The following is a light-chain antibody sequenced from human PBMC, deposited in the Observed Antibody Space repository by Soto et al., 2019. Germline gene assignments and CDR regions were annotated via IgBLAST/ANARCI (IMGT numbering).Light chain of an antibody. Sequence: QSVLTQPPSVYGAPGQRVTISCTGSSSNIGAGYDVHWYQQLPGTAPKLLIYGNSNRPSGVPDRFSGSKSGTSASLAITGLQAEDEADYYCQSYDSSPSGSVVFGGGTKVTVL. J-gene: IGLJ2*01. V-gene: IGLV1-40*01. CDR3: QSYDSSPSGSVV. CDR2: GNS. CDR1: SSNIGAGYD.